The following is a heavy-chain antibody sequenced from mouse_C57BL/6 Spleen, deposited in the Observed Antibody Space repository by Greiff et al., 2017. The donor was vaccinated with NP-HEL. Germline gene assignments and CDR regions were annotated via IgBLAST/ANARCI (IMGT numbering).Heavy chain of an antibody. CDR1: GYTFTSYW. Sequence: QVQLQQPGAELVRPGSSVKLSCKASGYTFTSYWMHWVKQRPIQGLEWIGNIDPSDSETHYNQKFKDKATLTVDKSSSTAYMPLSSLTSEDSAVYYCARSYGSSYVWYFDVWGTGTTVTVSS. CDR3: ARSYGSSYVWYFDV. CDR2: IDPSDSET. V-gene: IGHV1-52*01. J-gene: IGHJ1*03. D-gene: IGHD1-1*01.